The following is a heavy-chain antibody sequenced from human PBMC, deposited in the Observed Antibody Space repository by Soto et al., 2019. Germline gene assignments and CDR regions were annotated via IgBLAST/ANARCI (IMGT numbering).Heavy chain of an antibody. J-gene: IGHJ5*02. CDR1: GGSIRSYY. CDR3: ARGTGGNDRGNWFVP. V-gene: IGHV4-59*01. CDR2: IYYSWST. Sequence: SETLCGTCTVSGGSIRSYYWRWIRQPPGKGLEWIGYIYYSWSTNYNPSLKSRVTISVDTSKNQFSLKLSSVTAADTAVYYCARGTGGNDRGNWFVPWGQGTLVPVS. D-gene: IGHD1-1*01.